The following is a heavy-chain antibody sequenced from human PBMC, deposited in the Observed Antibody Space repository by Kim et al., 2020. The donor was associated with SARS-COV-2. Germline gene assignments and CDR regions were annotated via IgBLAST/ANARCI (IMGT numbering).Heavy chain of an antibody. V-gene: IGHV4-39*02. D-gene: IGHD3-10*01. J-gene: IGHJ4*02. CDR3: AREGGGSYGSGV. Sequence: YYNRSLKRRVPIAVDTSKNQFSLKLSSVTAADTAVYYCAREGGGSYGSGVWGQGTLVTVSS.